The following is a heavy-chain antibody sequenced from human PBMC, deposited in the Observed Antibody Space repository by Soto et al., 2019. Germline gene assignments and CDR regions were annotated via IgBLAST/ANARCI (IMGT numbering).Heavy chain of an antibody. V-gene: IGHV4-31*03. CDR1: GGSISSGGYY. D-gene: IGHD6-19*01. J-gene: IGHJ6*02. CDR3: ARDFTDSSGPTLGMGV. Sequence: PSETLSLTCTISGGSISSGGYYWSWIRQHPEKGLEWIGYIYYSGSTYYNPSLKSRVTISVDTSKSQFSLKLSSVTAADTAVYYCARDFTDSSGPTLGMGVWGQGTTVTVSS. CDR2: IYYSGST.